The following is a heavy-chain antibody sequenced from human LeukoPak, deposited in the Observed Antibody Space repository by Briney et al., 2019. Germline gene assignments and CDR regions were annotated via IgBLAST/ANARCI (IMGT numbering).Heavy chain of an antibody. V-gene: IGHV1-24*01. Sequence: GASVKVSCKVSGYTLTELSMHWVRQAPGKGLEWMGGFDPKDCETIYAQKFQGRVTMTEDTSTDTAYMELSRLRSEDTAVYYCATSSGSYPNWFDPWGQGTLVTAST. D-gene: IGHD3-10*01. CDR3: ATSSGSYPNWFDP. CDR1: GYTLTELS. J-gene: IGHJ5*02. CDR2: FDPKDCET.